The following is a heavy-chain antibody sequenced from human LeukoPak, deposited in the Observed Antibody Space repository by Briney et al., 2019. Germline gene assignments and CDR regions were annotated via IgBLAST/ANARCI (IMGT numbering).Heavy chain of an antibody. D-gene: IGHD1-26*01. CDR1: SYSISSGYY. V-gene: IGHV4-38-2*01. Sequence: SETLSLTCAVSSYSISSGYYRGWIRQPPGKGLEWIGSIYHSGITYYNPSLKSRVTISVDTSKNQFSLKLSSVTAADTALYYCAKVSAGVTKSFEYWGQGALVTVSS. CDR2: IYHSGIT. J-gene: IGHJ4*02. CDR3: AKVSAGVTKSFEY.